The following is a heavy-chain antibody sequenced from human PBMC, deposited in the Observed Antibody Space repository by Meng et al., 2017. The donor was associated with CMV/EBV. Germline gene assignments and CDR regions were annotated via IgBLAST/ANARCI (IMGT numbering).Heavy chain of an antibody. CDR2: IIPIFGTA. CDR3: AAADFWSGSYYYYGMDV. J-gene: IGHJ6*02. D-gene: IGHD3-3*01. Sequence: SVKVSCKASGGTFGSYAISWVRQAPGQGLEWMGGIIPIFGTANYAQKFQGRVTITTDESTSTAYMELSSLRSEDTAVYYCAAADFWSGSYYYYGMDVWGQGTTVTVSS. CDR1: GGTFGSYA. V-gene: IGHV1-69*05.